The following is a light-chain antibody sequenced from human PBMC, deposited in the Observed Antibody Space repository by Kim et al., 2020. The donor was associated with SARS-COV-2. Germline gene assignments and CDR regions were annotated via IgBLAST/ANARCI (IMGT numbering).Light chain of an antibody. Sequence: GQSITISCTGTSSDVGSYNYVSWYQHHPGKAPKLMIYDVSTRPSGVSNRFSGSKSGNTASLTISGLQAEDEADYHCSSYTRSSTWVFGGGTQLTVL. CDR2: DVS. J-gene: IGLJ3*02. CDR1: SSDVGSYNY. CDR3: SSYTRSSTWV. V-gene: IGLV2-14*03.